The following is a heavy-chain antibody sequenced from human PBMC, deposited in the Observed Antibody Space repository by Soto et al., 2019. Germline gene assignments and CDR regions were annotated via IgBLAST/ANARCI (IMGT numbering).Heavy chain of an antibody. CDR2: IWYDGSNK. D-gene: IGHD3-22*01. CDR3: ARGGPAMEYYYDSSGYSNFDY. J-gene: IGHJ4*02. V-gene: IGHV3-33*01. CDR1: GFTFSSYG. Sequence: GGSLRLSCAASGFTFSSYGMHWVRQAPGKGLEWVAVIWYDGSNKYYADSVKGRFTISRDNSKNTLYLQMNSLRAEDTAVYYCARGGPAMEYYYDSSGYSNFDYWGQGTLVTVSS.